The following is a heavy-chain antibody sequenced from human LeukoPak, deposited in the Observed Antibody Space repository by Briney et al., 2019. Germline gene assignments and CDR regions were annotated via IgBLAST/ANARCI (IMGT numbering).Heavy chain of an antibody. CDR3: ARTSGYAGYYYFDY. Sequence: SETLSLTCAVYGGSFSGYYWSWIRQPPGKGLEWIGEINHSGSTNYNPSLKSRVTISVDTSKNQFSLKLSSVTAADTAVYYCARTSGYAGYYYFDYWGQGTLVIVSS. J-gene: IGHJ4*02. CDR1: GGSFSGYY. D-gene: IGHD3-9*01. V-gene: IGHV4-34*01. CDR2: INHSGST.